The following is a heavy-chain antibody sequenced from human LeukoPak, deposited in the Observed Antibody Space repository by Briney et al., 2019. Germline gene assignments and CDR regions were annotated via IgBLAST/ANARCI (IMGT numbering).Heavy chain of an antibody. D-gene: IGHD3-10*01. Sequence: SETLSLTCTVSGDSISSGGYYWTWIRQHPGKGLEWIGYIYYSGSTYYNPSLKSRVTMSVDTSKNQFSLKLSSVTAADTAVYYCARVTRGVVTFDYWGQGTLVAVSS. V-gene: IGHV4-31*03. J-gene: IGHJ4*02. CDR3: ARVTRGVVTFDY. CDR1: GDSISSGGYY. CDR2: IYYSGST.